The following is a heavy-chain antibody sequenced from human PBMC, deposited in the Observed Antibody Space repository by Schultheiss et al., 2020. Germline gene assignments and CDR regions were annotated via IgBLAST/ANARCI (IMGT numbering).Heavy chain of an antibody. CDR3: ASIGYYDFWSGSQPFDY. CDR1: GFTFSSYG. Sequence: GGSLRLSCAASGFTFSSYGMHWVRQAPGKGLEWVAVISYDGSNKYYADSVKGRFTISRDNSKNTLYLQMNSLRAEDTAVYYCASIGYYDFWSGSQPFDYWGQGTLVTVSS. J-gene: IGHJ4*02. CDR2: ISYDGSNK. V-gene: IGHV3-30*03. D-gene: IGHD3-3*01.